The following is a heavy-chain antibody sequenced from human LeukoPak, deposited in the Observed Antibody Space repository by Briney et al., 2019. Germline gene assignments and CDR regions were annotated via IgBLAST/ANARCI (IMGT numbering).Heavy chain of an antibody. CDR3: AREVRSSSVFDY. J-gene: IGHJ4*02. CDR1: GFTFSSYP. Sequence: GGSLRLSCAASGFTFSSYPMHWVRQAPGKGLEWVSSISSRSSYIYYADSVKGRFTISRDNAKNSLYLQMNSLRAEDTAVYYCAREVRSSSVFDYWGQGTLVTVSS. D-gene: IGHD6-6*01. CDR2: ISSRSSYI. V-gene: IGHV3-21*01.